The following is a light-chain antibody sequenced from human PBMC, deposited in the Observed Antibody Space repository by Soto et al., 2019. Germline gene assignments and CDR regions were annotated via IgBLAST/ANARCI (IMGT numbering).Light chain of an antibody. Sequence: QSVLTQPASVSDSPGQSITISCTGTSSDVGGSNFVSWYQQHPGKPPKLIIYDVANRPSGVSNRFSGSKSGSPASLIISRLQTEDEADYYCFSYTSSTTYVFGTGTKVTVL. CDR3: FSYTSSTTYV. V-gene: IGLV2-14*03. J-gene: IGLJ1*01. CDR2: DVA. CDR1: SSDVGGSNF.